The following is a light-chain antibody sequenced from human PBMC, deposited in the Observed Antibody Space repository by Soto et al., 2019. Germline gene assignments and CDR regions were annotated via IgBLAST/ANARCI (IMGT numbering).Light chain of an antibody. CDR1: QSISTH. CDR3: QQTYSTPVT. J-gene: IGKJ3*01. Sequence: DLQMTQSPSSLSASVGDRVTITCRASQSISTHLNWYQQKPGQAPKLLIYTASSLQSGVPSRFSGSGSGTDFTLTISSLQPEDVATYYCQQTYSTPVTFGPGTKVDVK. CDR2: TAS. V-gene: IGKV1-39*01.